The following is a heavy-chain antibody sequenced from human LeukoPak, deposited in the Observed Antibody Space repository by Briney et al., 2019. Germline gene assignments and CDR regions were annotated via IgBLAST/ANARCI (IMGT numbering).Heavy chain of an antibody. Sequence: GTLCLTCAVYGGSFRGYYWSWIREPPGTGLKCMGEINHSGSTNYNPSLKSRVTISVDTSKIQLSLKLSSVTAADTAVYYCARGVVVVAATPLYYYYYMDVWGKGTTVTVSS. CDR3: ARGVVVVAATPLYYYYYMDV. J-gene: IGHJ6*03. CDR1: GGSFRGYY. D-gene: IGHD2-15*01. CDR2: INHSGST. V-gene: IGHV4-34*01.